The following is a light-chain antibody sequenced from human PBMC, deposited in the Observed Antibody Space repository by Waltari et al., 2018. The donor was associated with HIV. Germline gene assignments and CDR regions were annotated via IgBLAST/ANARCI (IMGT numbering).Light chain of an antibody. Sequence: DIQMTQSPSSVSASVGDRVTITCRASQTINNHLNWYQQRPGKAPKLLIYAASSLQNGVPSRFSGSGSGTDFTRTISSLQPEDFTTFFCQHSRAFGQGTKVEIK. CDR2: AAS. J-gene: IGKJ1*01. V-gene: IGKV1-39*01. CDR3: QHSRA. CDR1: QTINNH.